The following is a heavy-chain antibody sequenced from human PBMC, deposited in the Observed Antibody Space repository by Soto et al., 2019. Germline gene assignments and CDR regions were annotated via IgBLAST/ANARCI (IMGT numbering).Heavy chain of an antibody. Sequence: SETLSLTCTVSGGSISSGDYYWSWIRQPPGKGLEWIGYIYYSGSTYYNPSLKSRVTISVDTSKNQFSLKLSSVTAADTAVYYCASSIFDSSGYPMSWGQGTLVTVSS. CDR1: GGSISSGDYY. CDR2: IYYSGST. J-gene: IGHJ5*02. D-gene: IGHD3-22*01. V-gene: IGHV4-30-4*01. CDR3: ASSIFDSSGYPMS.